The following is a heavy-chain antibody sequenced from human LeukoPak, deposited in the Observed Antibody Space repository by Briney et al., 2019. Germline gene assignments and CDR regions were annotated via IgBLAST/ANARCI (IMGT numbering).Heavy chain of an antibody. CDR2: ISSSSSYI. CDR3: ASSHCSSTSCYPYYFDY. J-gene: IGHJ4*02. CDR1: GFTFSSYS. Sequence: GGSLRLSCAASGFTFSSYSMNWVRQAPGKGLEWVSYISSSSSYIYYADSVKGRFTISRDNAKNSLYLQMNSLRAEDTAVYYCASSHCSSTSCYPYYFDYWGQGTLVTVSS. D-gene: IGHD2-2*01. V-gene: IGHV3-21*01.